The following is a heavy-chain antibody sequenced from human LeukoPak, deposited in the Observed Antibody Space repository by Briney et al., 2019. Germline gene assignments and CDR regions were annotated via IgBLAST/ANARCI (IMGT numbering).Heavy chain of an antibody. CDR1: GFTFTSSA. CDR3: ASFDYYDSSGYYP. J-gene: IGHJ5*02. V-gene: IGHV1-58*02. Sequence: ASVKVSCKASGFTFTSSAMQWVRQARGQRLEWIGWIVVGSGNTNYAQKFQGRVTMTRDTSTSTVYMELSSLRSKDTAVYYCASFDYYDSSGYYPWGQGTLVTVSS. D-gene: IGHD3-22*01. CDR2: IVVGSGNT.